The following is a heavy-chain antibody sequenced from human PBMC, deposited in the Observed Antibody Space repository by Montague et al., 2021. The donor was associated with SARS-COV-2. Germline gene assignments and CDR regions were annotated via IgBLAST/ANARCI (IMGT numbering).Heavy chain of an antibody. CDR2: IYYSGST. V-gene: IGHV4-39*01. Sequence: SETLSLTCTVSGGSVSGRSYYWGWIRQPPGKGREWIGSIYYSGSTHYNPSPKSRVTISVDTSKNQFSLKLSSVTAADTAVYYCARRGDYGGPRFDYWGQGTLVSVSS. CDR1: GGSVSGRSYY. J-gene: IGHJ4*02. CDR3: ARRGDYGGPRFDY. D-gene: IGHD4-23*01.